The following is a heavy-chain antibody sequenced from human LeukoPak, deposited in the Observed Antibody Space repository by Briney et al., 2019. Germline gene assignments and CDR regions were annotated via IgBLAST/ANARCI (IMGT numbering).Heavy chain of an antibody. CDR2: INRSGST. J-gene: IGHJ5*02. CDR1: GRSFSGYY. CDR3: ARGRRGVVVPAARKNWFDP. D-gene: IGHD2-2*01. Sequence: SETLSLTCAVYGRSFSGYYWSWIRQPPGKGLEWIGEINRSGSTNYNPSLKSRVTISVGTSKNQFSLKLSSVTAADTAVYYCARGRRGVVVPAARKNWFDPWGQGTLVTVSS. V-gene: IGHV4-34*01.